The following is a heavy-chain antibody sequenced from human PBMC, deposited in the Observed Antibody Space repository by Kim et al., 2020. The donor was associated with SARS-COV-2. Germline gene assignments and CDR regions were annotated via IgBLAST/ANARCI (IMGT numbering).Heavy chain of an antibody. Sequence: SETLSLTCTVSGGSVSSGSYYWSWIRQPPGKGLEWIGYIYYSGSTNYNPSLKSRVTISVDTSKNQFSQKLSPVTAADTAEYYCARDGMPVSGSYQDYWRQGTLVTVSS. D-gene: IGHD3-10*01. CDR2: IYYSGST. J-gene: IGHJ4*02. CDR3: ARDGMPVSGSYQDY. CDR1: GGSVSSGSYY. V-gene: IGHV4-61*01.